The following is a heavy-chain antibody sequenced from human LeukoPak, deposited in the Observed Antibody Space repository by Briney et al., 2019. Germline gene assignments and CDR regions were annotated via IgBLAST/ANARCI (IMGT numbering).Heavy chain of an antibody. D-gene: IGHD6-19*01. CDR2: IRSKPTGHTT. CDR3: GGHVRRSGWDY. J-gene: IGHJ4*02. Sequence: GGSLRLSCAASGFTFSSYAMTWVRQASGRGLEWVGLIRSKPTGHTTVYAASVKGRFTISRDDSKNTAYLQMNSLKAEDTAVYYCGGHVRRSGWDYWGQGTLVTVSS. V-gene: IGHV3-73*01. CDR1: GFTFSSYA.